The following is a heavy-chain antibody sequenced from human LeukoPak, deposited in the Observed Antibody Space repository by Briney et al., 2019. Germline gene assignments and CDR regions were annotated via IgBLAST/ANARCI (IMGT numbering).Heavy chain of an antibody. CDR3: ARSQSGYYKDAFDI. V-gene: IGHV4-31*03. J-gene: IGHJ3*02. CDR1: GGSISSGGYY. Sequence: SETLSLTCTVSGGSISSGGYYWSWIRQHPGKGLEWIGYIYYSGSIYYNPSLKSRVTISVDTSKNQFSLKLSSVTAADTAVYYCARSQSGYYKDAFDIWGQGTMVTVSS. CDR2: IYYSGSI. D-gene: IGHD3-9*01.